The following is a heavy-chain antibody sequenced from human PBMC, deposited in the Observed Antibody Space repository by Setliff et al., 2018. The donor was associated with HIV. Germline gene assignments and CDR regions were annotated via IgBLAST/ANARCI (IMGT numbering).Heavy chain of an antibody. CDR2: ITPMGGDA. D-gene: IGHD2-8*01. V-gene: IGHV1-46*01. CDR1: EYTFTSRK. J-gene: IGHJ5*02. CDR3: ARDNVVWDKDL. Sequence: ASVKVSCKASEYTFTSRKVHWVRQAPGQGREWMGIITPMGGDANYEQKFQGRVTMTRDTSTSTVYMELSSLKYEDTAIYYCARDNVVWDKDLWGQGTLVTVSS.